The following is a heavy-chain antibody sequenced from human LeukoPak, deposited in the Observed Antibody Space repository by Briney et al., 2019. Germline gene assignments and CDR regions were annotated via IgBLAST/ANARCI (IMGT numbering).Heavy chain of an antibody. CDR1: GYTFTSYG. Sequence: ASVKISCKASGYTFTSYGISWVRQAPGQGLEWMGWISAYNGNTNYAQKLQGRVTMTTDTSTSTAYMELRSLRSDDTAVYYCARGVSSWRTYYYYMDVWGKGTTVTVSS. CDR2: ISAYNGNT. V-gene: IGHV1-18*01. CDR3: ARGVSSWRTYYYYMDV. D-gene: IGHD6-13*01. J-gene: IGHJ6*03.